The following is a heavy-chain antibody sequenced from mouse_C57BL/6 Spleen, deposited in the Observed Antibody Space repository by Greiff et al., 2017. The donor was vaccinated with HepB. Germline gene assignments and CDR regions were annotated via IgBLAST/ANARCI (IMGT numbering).Heavy chain of an antibody. J-gene: IGHJ4*01. Sequence: EVQLQQSGAELVKPGASVKISCKASGYTFTDYYMNWVKQSHGKSLEWIGEINPNNGGTSYNQKFKGKATLTADKSSSTAYMELRSLTSEDSAVYYGARYCVVYAIDYWGQGTSVTVSS. CDR1: GYTFTDYY. D-gene: IGHD1-1*02. CDR2: INPNNGGT. V-gene: IGHV1-26*01. CDR3: ARYCVVYAIDY.